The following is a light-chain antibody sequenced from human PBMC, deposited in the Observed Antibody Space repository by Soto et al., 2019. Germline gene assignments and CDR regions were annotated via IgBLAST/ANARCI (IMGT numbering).Light chain of an antibody. CDR2: GAS. CDR3: QQYGSAPWT. V-gene: IGKV3-15*01. J-gene: IGKJ1*01. CDR1: QSVSSD. Sequence: EIVMTQSPATLSVSPGERATLSCRASQSVSSDLAWYQQKPGQAPRLLIYGASTRATGIPARFSGSGSGTDFTLTISRLEPDDFAVYFCQQYGSAPWTFGQGTKVEIK.